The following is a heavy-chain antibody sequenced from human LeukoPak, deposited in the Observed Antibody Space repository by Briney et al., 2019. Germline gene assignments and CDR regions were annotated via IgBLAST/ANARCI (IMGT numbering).Heavy chain of an antibody. CDR2: FSGSGDSI. CDR1: GFTFSSYP. Sequence: GGSLRLFCAASGFTFSSYPMSWVREAPGKGLEWVSSFSGSGDSIYYADSVKGRFTISRDNSKNTLYLQMNSLRAEDTAVYYCAKSGLNRFDYWGQGTLVSVSS. D-gene: IGHD2-15*01. V-gene: IGHV3-23*01. CDR3: AKSGLNRFDY. J-gene: IGHJ4*02.